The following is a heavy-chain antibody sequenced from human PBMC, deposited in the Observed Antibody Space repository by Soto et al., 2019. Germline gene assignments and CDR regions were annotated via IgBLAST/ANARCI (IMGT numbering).Heavy chain of an antibody. Sequence: ASVKVCCKASGYAFTRYAISWVRQAPGQGLEWMGWISGYNGDTNYAQKSQGRVSMTIDTPTTTAYMELRSLTSDDTAVYYCAKNGKPPYYYYGLDVWGQGTKVTVS. CDR3: AKNGKPPYYYYGLDV. CDR2: ISGYNGDT. J-gene: IGHJ6*02. V-gene: IGHV1-18*01. CDR1: GYAFTRYA. D-gene: IGHD1-26*01.